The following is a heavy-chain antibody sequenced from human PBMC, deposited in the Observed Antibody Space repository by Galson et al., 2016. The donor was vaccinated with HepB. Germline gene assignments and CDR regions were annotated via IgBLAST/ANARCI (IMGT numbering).Heavy chain of an antibody. CDR1: GGTFSNYA. D-gene: IGHD6-19*01. Sequence: SVKVSCKASGGTFSNYAISWVRQAPGQGLEWVGRIIPILDTANYAQRFQGRVTITADKSTSTAYMELSSLRSEDTAVYYCARGLGSGWFGVLNYWGQGTLITVSS. CDR2: IIPILDTA. V-gene: IGHV1-69*04. J-gene: IGHJ4*02. CDR3: ARGLGSGWFGVLNY.